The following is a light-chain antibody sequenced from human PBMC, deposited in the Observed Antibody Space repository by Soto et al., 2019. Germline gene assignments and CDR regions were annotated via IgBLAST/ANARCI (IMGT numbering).Light chain of an antibody. CDR1: QGINNY. Sequence: DIQMTQSPSSLSASVGDSVTITCRASQGINNYLAWFQQKPGKVPVLLIYAASTLKPGVPSRFSGSGSGPDFTLTISSLQPEDSATYFCQQLNSYPQTFGQGTRLEIK. CDR3: QQLNSYPQT. CDR2: AAS. J-gene: IGKJ5*01. V-gene: IGKV1-27*01.